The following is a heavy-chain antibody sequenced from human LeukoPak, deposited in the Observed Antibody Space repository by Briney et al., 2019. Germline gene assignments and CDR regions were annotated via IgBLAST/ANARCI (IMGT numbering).Heavy chain of an antibody. J-gene: IGHJ4*02. CDR2: ISYDGSNK. CDR3: AREGITMVRGLDY. Sequence: PGGSLRLSCAASGFTFSSYAMHWVRQAPGKGLEWVAVISYDGSNKYYADSVKGRFTISRDNSKNTLYLQMNSLRAEDTAVYYCAREGITMVRGLDYWGQGTLVTVSS. D-gene: IGHD3-10*01. CDR1: GFTFSSYA. V-gene: IGHV3-30*14.